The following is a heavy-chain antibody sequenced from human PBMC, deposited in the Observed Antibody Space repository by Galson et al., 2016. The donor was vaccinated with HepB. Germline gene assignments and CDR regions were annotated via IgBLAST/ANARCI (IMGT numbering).Heavy chain of an antibody. J-gene: IGHJ1*01. D-gene: IGHD5-24*01. Sequence: CAISGDSVSSDRAAWNWIRQSPSRGPEWLGRTYFRSKWHSDYAPSVKGRIIVTPDTSKNQVSLQVNSVTHEDTAVYYCSRSDFEMHDWGLGTLVTVTS. V-gene: IGHV6-1*01. CDR1: GDSVSSDRAA. CDR3: SRSDFEMHD. CDR2: TYFRSKWHS.